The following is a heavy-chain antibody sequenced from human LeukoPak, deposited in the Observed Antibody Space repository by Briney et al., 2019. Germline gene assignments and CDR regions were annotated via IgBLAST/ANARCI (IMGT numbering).Heavy chain of an antibody. Sequence: GGSLRLSCAASGFTFSTYSMNWVRQAPGKGLECVAVISYDESEKYYADSVKGRFTISRDNSRNTLYLQMNSLRAEDTAVYYCAKEYCSRSSCYIFDYWGQGTLVTVSS. CDR1: GFTFSTYS. V-gene: IGHV3-30*18. J-gene: IGHJ4*02. D-gene: IGHD2-2*01. CDR3: AKEYCSRSSCYIFDY. CDR2: ISYDESEK.